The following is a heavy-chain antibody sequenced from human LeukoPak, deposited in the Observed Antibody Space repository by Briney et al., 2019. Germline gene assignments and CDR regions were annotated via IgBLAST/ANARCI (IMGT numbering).Heavy chain of an antibody. Sequence: ASVKVSCKASGYTFTSYDINRVRQATGQGLEWMGWMNPNSGNTGYAQKFQGRVTITADKSTSTAYMELSSLRSEDTAVYYCARDRSAGWKLSGYFDYWGQGTLVTVSS. D-gene: IGHD4-23*01. CDR1: GYTFTSYD. CDR2: MNPNSGNT. CDR3: ARDRSAGWKLSGYFDY. V-gene: IGHV1-8*01. J-gene: IGHJ4*02.